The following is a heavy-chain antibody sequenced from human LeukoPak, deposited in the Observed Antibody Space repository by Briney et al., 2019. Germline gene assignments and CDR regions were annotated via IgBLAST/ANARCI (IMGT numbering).Heavy chain of an antibody. D-gene: IGHD3-10*01. V-gene: IGHV1-18*01. CDR1: GYTFTSYG. Sequence: ASVKVSCKASGYTFTSYGISWVRQAPGQGLEWMGWISAYNGNTNYAQKPQGRVTMTTDTSTSTAYMELRSLRSDDTAVYYRAGQSILLHYYGSGTQMEAFDIWGQGTMVTVSS. CDR3: AGQSILLHYYGSGTQMEAFDI. J-gene: IGHJ3*02. CDR2: ISAYNGNT.